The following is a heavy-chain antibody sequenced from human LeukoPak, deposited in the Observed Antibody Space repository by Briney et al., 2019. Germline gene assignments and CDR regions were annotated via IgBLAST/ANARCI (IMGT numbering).Heavy chain of an antibody. J-gene: IGHJ4*02. D-gene: IGHD5-12*01. V-gene: IGHV3-21*01. CDR1: GFTFSSYS. Sequence: PGGSLRLSCAASGFTFSSYSMNWVRQAPGKGLEWVSSISSSSSYMYYADSVKGRFTISRDNAKNSLYLQMNSLRAEDTAVYYCARVVATHFDYWGQGTLVTVSS. CDR2: ISSSSSYM. CDR3: ARVVATHFDY.